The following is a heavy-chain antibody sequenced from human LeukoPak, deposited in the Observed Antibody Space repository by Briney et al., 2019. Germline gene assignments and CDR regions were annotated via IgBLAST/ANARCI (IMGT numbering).Heavy chain of an antibody. V-gene: IGHV4-34*01. CDR2: INQSGSS. D-gene: IGHD6-13*01. J-gene: IGHJ4*02. CDR1: GGSFSGYY. Sequence: SETLSLTCAVYGGSFSGYYWSWIRQPPGKGLEWIGEINQSGSSNYNPSLKSRVTISVDTSKNQFSLKLTSVTAADTAVYHCAGGRRSSWYGDYWGQGTLVTVSS. CDR3: AGGRRSSWYGDY.